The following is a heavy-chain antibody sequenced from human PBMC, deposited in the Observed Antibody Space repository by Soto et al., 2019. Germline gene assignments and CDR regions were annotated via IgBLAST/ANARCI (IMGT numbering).Heavy chain of an antibody. CDR3: AKDWPGSWYPVDY. Sequence: PGGSLRLSCAASGFTFSTYAMSWVRQAPGKGLEWASSISDSGGSTYYADSVKGQFTISRDNSKNTLYLQMNSLRAEDTAVYYCAKDWPGSWYPVDYWGQGTLVTVSS. CDR2: ISDSGGST. J-gene: IGHJ4*02. V-gene: IGHV3-23*01. D-gene: IGHD6-13*01. CDR1: GFTFSTYA.